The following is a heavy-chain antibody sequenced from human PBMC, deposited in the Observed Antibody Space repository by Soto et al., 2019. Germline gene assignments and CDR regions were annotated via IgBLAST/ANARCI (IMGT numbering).Heavy chain of an antibody. CDR1: GFTFSSYW. CDR2: IKQDGSEK. V-gene: IGHV3-7*01. D-gene: IGHD2-2*02. Sequence: LRLSCAASGFTFSSYWMSWVRQAPGRGLEWVANIKQDGSEKYYVYSVKGRFTISRDNAKNSLYLQMNSLRAEDTAVYYCARDGSRDTVVVPAAIRSYYYGMGVWG. J-gene: IGHJ6*02. CDR3: ARDGSRDTVVVPAAIRSYYYGMGV.